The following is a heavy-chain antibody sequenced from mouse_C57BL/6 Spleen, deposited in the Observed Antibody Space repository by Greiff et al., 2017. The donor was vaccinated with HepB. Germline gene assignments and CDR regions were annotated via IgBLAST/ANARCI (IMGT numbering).Heavy chain of an antibody. CDR1: GFTFSDYG. J-gene: IGHJ3*01. Sequence: EVKVVESGGGLVKPGGSLKLSCAASGFTFSDYGMHWVRQAPEKGLEWVAYISSGSSTIYYADTVKGRFTISRDNAKNTLFLQMPSLRSEDTAMYYCARDGNYAFAYWGQGTLVTVSA. CDR2: ISSGSSTI. CDR3: ARDGNYAFAY. D-gene: IGHD2-1*01. V-gene: IGHV5-17*01.